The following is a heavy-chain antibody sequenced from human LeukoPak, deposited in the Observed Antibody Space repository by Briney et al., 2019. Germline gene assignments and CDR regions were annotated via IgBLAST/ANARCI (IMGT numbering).Heavy chain of an antibody. J-gene: IGHJ4*02. D-gene: IGHD3-16*01. Sequence: PSETLSLTCAVYGGSFSGYYWSWLRQPPGKGLEWIGEINHSGSTNSNPYLKSRVTISVDTSKNQFSLKRISVTAADTTVYYCAMSRVRELWGERKGARFDYWGQGTLVTVSS. CDR2: INHSGST. CDR1: GGSFSGYY. V-gene: IGHV4-34*01. CDR3: AMSRVRELWGERKGARFDY.